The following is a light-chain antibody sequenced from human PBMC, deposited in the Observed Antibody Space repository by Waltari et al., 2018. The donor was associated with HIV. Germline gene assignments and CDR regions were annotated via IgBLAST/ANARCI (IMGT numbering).Light chain of an antibody. CDR3: SSYTSSSTVV. V-gene: IGLV2-14*03. CDR1: SSDVGGYHH. CDR2: DVS. Sequence: QSALTQPASVSWSPGPSLTIYCTGTSSDVGGYHHVYWYQHTPGKAPKLMISDVSNRPSGVSARFSCSKSANTASLTISGLQAEDEAHYYCSSYTSSSTVVFGGGTKLTVL. J-gene: IGLJ2*01.